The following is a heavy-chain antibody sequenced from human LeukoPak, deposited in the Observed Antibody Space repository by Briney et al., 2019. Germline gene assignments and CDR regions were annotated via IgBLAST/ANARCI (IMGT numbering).Heavy chain of an antibody. CDR2: IYPGDSDT. D-gene: IGHD1-1*01. V-gene: IGHV5-51*01. Sequence: GESLKISCKGSGYNFTSYWIGWVRQMPGKGLGWMGIIYPGDSDTRYSPSFQGQVTISADKSLSTTYLQWRSLKASDTAMYYCARLTNCYNSCFDYCGQGTLVTVSS. CDR1: GYNFTSYW. J-gene: IGHJ4*02. CDR3: ARLTNCYNSCFDY.